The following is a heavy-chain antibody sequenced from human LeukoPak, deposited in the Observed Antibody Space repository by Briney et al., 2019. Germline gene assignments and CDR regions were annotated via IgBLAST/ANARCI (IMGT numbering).Heavy chain of an antibody. V-gene: IGHV3-74*01. CDR3: ARGRCGGDCYSDHYYGMDV. CDR2: SNSDGSST. D-gene: IGHD2-21*02. J-gene: IGHJ6*02. CDR1: GFTFSSYW. Sequence: AGGSLRLSCAASGFTFSSYWMSWVRQAPGKGLVWVSRSNSDGSSTSYADSVKGRFTISRDNAKNTLYVQMNSLRAEDTAVYYCARGRCGGDCYSDHYYGMDVWGQGTTVTVSS.